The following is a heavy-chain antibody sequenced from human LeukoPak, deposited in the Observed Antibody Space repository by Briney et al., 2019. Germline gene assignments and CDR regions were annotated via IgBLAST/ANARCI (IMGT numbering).Heavy chain of an antibody. V-gene: IGHV3-15*01. Sequence: GGSLRLSCAASGFAFSNAWMSWVRQAPGKVLEWGGRIQSKTDGGTTDYAAPVKGRFTISRDDSKNTLYLQMNSLKTEDTAVYYCTTGAYTYVDYWGQGTLVTVSS. J-gene: IGHJ4*02. CDR1: GFAFSNAW. CDR3: TTGAYTYVDY. D-gene: IGHD5-18*01. CDR2: IQSKTDGGTT.